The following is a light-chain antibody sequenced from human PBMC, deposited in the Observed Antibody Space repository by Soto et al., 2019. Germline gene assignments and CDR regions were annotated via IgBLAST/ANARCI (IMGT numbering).Light chain of an antibody. Sequence: DIQMTQSPSSVAASAGDRVTITCRASQGINIWLAWYQQKPGKAPKLLIYAASSLQRGVPSRFSGSGSGTDFTLTINSLQPEDFATYYRQHTNTFPLTFGGGTKVDIK. CDR3: QHTNTFPLT. CDR1: QGINIW. V-gene: IGKV1-12*01. J-gene: IGKJ4*01. CDR2: AAS.